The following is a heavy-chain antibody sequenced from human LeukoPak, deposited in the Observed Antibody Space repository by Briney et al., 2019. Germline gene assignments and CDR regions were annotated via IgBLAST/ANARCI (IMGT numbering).Heavy chain of an antibody. V-gene: IGHV3-20*04. D-gene: IGHD5-12*01. CDR3: ARILGGYDAGYYFDY. J-gene: IGHJ4*02. CDR1: GFTFSSYW. Sequence: GGSLRLSCAASGFTFSSYWMHWVRQAPGKGLEWVSGINWNGGSTGYADSVKGRFTISRDNAKNSLYLQMNSLRAEDTALYYCARILGGYDAGYYFDYWGQGTLVTVSS. CDR2: INWNGGST.